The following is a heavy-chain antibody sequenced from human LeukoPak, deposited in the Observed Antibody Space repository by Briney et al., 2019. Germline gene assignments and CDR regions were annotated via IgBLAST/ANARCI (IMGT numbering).Heavy chain of an antibody. J-gene: IGHJ4*02. D-gene: IGHD4-23*01. CDR1: GFTFSSYG. CDR3: ARGLPGYGGNSEGGPGY. Sequence: GGSLRLSCAASGFTFSSYGMHWVRQAPGKGLEWVAFIRYDGSNKYYADSVKGRFTISRDNSKNTLYLQMNSLRAEDTAVYYCARGLPGYGGNSEGGPGYWGQGTLVTVSS. CDR2: IRYDGSNK. V-gene: IGHV3-30*02.